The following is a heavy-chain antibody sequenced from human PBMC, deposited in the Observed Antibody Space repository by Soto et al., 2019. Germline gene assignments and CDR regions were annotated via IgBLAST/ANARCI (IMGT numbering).Heavy chain of an antibody. CDR2: INHSGST. Sequence: QVQLQQRGAGLLKPSETLALTCGVYRGSFSGFYWTWIRQTPGKGLEWIGEINHSGSTNYNPSFKIRVTISVDRSTNYFSLKMTSVTAADAAVYYCARGRGYVYGNNFYGMDVWGQGTTVTVSS. CDR1: RGSFSGFY. CDR3: ARGRGYVYGNNFYGMDV. D-gene: IGHD5-18*01. V-gene: IGHV4-34*01. J-gene: IGHJ6*02.